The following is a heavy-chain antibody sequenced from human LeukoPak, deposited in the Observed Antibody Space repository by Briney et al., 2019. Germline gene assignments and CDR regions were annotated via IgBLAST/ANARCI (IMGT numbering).Heavy chain of an antibody. Sequence: ASVKVSCKASGYTFTGYYMHWVRQAPGQGLEWMGRINPNSGGTNYAQKFRGRVTMTRDTSISTAYIELSRLRSDDTAVYYCARDTFDYHRYYYDSSGVADYWGQGTLVTVSS. CDR2: INPNSGGT. D-gene: IGHD3-22*01. J-gene: IGHJ4*02. CDR3: ARDTFDYHRYYYDSSGVADY. CDR1: GYTFTGYY. V-gene: IGHV1-2*06.